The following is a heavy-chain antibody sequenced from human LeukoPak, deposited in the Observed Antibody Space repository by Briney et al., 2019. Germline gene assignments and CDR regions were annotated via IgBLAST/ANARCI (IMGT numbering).Heavy chain of an antibody. D-gene: IGHD6-19*01. V-gene: IGHV3-30-3*01. CDR1: GFTFSSYA. Sequence: GGSLRLSCAASGFTFSSYAMHWVRQAPGKGLEWVAVISYDGSNKYYADSVKGRFTISRDNSKNTLYLQMNSLRAEDTAVYYCARDGIAVAGPPTEGPFDYWGQGTLVTASS. CDR2: ISYDGSNK. J-gene: IGHJ4*02. CDR3: ARDGIAVAGPPTEGPFDY.